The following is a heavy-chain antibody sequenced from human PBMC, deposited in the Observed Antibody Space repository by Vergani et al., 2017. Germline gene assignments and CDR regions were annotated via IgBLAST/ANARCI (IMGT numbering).Heavy chain of an antibody. Sequence: EVQLVESGGGLVKPGGSLRLSCAASGFTFSSYSMNWVRQAPGKGLEWVSSISSSSSYIYYADSVKGRFTISRDNAKNSLYLQMNSLRAEDTAVYYCARVEGFGELRDYWGQGTLVTVSS. CDR1: GFTFSSYS. CDR3: ARVEGFGELRDY. D-gene: IGHD3-10*01. V-gene: IGHV3-21*01. J-gene: IGHJ4*02. CDR2: ISSSSSYI.